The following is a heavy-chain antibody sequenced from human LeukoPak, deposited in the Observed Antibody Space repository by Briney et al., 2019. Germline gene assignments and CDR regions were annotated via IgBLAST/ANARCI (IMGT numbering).Heavy chain of an antibody. CDR2: INHSGST. Sequence: SETLSLTCAVYGGSFSGYYWSWIRQPPGKGLEWIGEINHSGSTNYNPSLKSRVTISVDTSKNQFSLKLSSVTAADTAAYYCARGLWVTISGMDVWGQGATVTVSS. J-gene: IGHJ6*02. V-gene: IGHV4-34*01. D-gene: IGHD3-9*01. CDR3: ARGLWVTISGMDV. CDR1: GGSFSGYY.